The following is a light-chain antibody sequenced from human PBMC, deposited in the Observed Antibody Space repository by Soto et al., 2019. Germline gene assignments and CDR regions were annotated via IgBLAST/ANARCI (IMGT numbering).Light chain of an antibody. CDR3: SSYRSDTTYV. CDR2: EVS. V-gene: IGLV2-14*01. J-gene: IGLJ1*01. CDR1: SSDVGGYNY. Sequence: QSVLTQPASVSGSPGQSITISCTGTSSDVGGYNYVSWYQHHPGKAPKLMIHEVSDRPSGISNRFSGSKSGNTASLTISGLQDEQEAAYYCSSYRSDTTYVFGTGTKVTV.